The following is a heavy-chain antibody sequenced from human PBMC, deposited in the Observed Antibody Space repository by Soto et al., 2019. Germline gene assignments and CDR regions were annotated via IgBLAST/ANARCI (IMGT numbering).Heavy chain of an antibody. CDR1: GYKFINHY. Sequence: ASVKVSCKASGYKFINHYIHWVRQAPGVGLEWMGIINPNGGGTDYAQKFQGRVTMTTDTYASTVHMELSSLRSEDTAVYFCARDSSASATSYSFDYWGQGALVTVSS. CDR2: INPNGGGT. CDR3: ARDSSASATSYSFDY. D-gene: IGHD3-10*01. J-gene: IGHJ4*02. V-gene: IGHV1-46*01.